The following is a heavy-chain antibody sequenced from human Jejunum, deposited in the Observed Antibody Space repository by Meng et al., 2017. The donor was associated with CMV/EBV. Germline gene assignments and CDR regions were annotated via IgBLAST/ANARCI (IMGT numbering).Heavy chain of an antibody. V-gene: IGHV4-59*01. CDR2: ISYTGST. CDR3: ARDVLLGTHNWFDP. CDR1: GGSISGSY. J-gene: IGHJ5*02. D-gene: IGHD1-14*01. Sequence: AGGSISGSYCSWLRQSPGKGLEWIEYISYTGSTDYNPSLKSRVTISVDTSKNQFSLKLSSVTAADTAVYYCARDVLLGTHNWFDPWGRGTLVTVSS.